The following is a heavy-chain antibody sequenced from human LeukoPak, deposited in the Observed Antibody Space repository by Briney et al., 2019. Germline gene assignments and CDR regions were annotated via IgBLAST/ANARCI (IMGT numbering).Heavy chain of an antibody. Sequence: PGGSLRLSCAASGFTFSSCGMHWVRQAPGKGLEWVSGINWNGGSTGYADSVKGRFTISRDNAKNSLYLQMNSLRAEDTALYHCARAVYYDFWSGSPDDAFDIWGQGTMVTVSS. V-gene: IGHV3-20*01. CDR2: INWNGGST. CDR3: ARAVYYDFWSGSPDDAFDI. CDR1: GFTFSSCG. J-gene: IGHJ3*02. D-gene: IGHD3-3*01.